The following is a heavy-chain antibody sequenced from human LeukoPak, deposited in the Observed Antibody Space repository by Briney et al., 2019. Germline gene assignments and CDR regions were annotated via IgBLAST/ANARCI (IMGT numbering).Heavy chain of an antibody. Sequence: SETLSLTCTVSGGSISSYYWSWIGQHPGKGLEWIGYIYDSGSTYDNPSFKSRVTISVDTSKNHFSLRLSSVTAADTAVYYCARGGDRRGFDYWGQGTLVTVSS. CDR2: IYDSGST. J-gene: IGHJ4*02. V-gene: IGHV4-59*06. D-gene: IGHD1-14*01. CDR3: ARGGDRRGFDY. CDR1: GGSISSYY.